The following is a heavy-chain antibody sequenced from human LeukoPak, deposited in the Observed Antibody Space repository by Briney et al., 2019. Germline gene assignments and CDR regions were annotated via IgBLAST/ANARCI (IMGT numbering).Heavy chain of an antibody. V-gene: IGHV4-59*01. J-gene: IGHJ3*02. CDR1: GGSISSYY. D-gene: IGHD3-16*02. Sequence: WETLSLTCTVWGGSISSYYWSGIRQPPGKGLEESGDIYYSGSTNYNPSLKRRGTISVDPSKNQSSLTLSCVTAADTAVYYCAAALSDDSAYDYIWGSYPGGAFDIWGQGTMVTVSS. CDR3: AAALSDDSAYDYIWGSYPGGAFDI. CDR2: IYYSGST.